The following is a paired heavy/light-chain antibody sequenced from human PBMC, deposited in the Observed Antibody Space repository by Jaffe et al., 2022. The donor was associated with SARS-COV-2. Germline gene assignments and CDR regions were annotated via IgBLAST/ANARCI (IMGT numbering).Heavy chain of an antibody. CDR1: GFMFRSFG. Sequence: QVQLMESGGGVVPPGGSLRLSCVASGFMFRSFGMHWVRQAPGKGLEWVALISYDGNNEFYVDSVKGRFTITRDNSKNTLYVQMNSLREEDTAVYYCARGSRELDYWGQGTLVTVSS. J-gene: IGHJ4*02. CDR2: ISYDGNNE. CDR3: ARGSRELDY. D-gene: IGHD6-6*01. V-gene: IGHV3-30*03.
Light chain of an antibody. CDR3: QQYTDWPLT. J-gene: IGKJ4*01. CDR1: QSISSN. Sequence: EIVMTQSPPTLSVSPGERATLSCRASQSISSNLAWYQQKVGQAPRLLIYGASTRATGIPARFSGGGSGTDFTLTVSSLQSEDFAVYYCQQYTDWPLTFGGGTKVEIK. V-gene: IGKV3-15*01. CDR2: GAS.